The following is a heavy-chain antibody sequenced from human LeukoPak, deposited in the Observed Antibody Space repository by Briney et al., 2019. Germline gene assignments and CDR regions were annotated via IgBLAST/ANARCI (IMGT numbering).Heavy chain of an antibody. CDR2: IYYSGST. Sequence: SETLSLTCTVSGGSISSYYWSWLRQPPGKGLEWIGYIYYSGSTNYNPSLKSRVNIAVDTSKNHFSLKLSSVTAADTAVDYCARLYYDSSGHYWGQGTLVTVSS. CDR3: ARLYYDSSGHY. CDR1: GGSISSYY. D-gene: IGHD3-22*01. V-gene: IGHV4-59*01. J-gene: IGHJ4*02.